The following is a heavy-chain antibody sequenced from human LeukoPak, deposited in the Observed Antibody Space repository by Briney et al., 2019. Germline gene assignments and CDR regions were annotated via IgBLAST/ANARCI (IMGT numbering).Heavy chain of an antibody. CDR1: GGLVSATTSY. Sequence: SETLSLTCTVSGGLVSATTSYWGWIRHPPGKGLEWIGNAYSGGSAYYNPSLSSRATISVDTSKNQFSLKLTSVTAADTAVYYCARPPSIAYCGGDCLQTFQHWGQGTLVIVSS. CDR2: AYSGGSA. J-gene: IGHJ1*01. CDR3: ARPPSIAYCGGDCLQTFQH. D-gene: IGHD2-21*02. V-gene: IGHV4-39*01.